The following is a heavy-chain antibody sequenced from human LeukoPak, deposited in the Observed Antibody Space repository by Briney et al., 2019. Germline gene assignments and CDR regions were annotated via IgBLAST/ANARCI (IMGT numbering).Heavy chain of an antibody. CDR1: GFTFSNYE. V-gene: IGHV3-48*03. Sequence: GGTLRLSCAASGFTFSNYEMNWVRQAPGKGLEWVSYISNSGTTIYYTDSAKGRFTISRDNAQNSLYLQMNSLRAEDTAVYYCARAVAGTPIDYWGQGTLVTSST. D-gene: IGHD6-19*01. CDR3: ARAVAGTPIDY. J-gene: IGHJ4*02. CDR2: ISNSGTTI.